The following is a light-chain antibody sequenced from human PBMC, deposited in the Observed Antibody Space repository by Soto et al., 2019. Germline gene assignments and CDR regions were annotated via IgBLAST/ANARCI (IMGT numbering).Light chain of an antibody. CDR2: STN. CDR1: TGAVTSDYY. V-gene: IGLV7-43*01. Sequence: QAVVTQEPSLTVPPGGTVTLTCASSTGAVTSDYYANWFQQKPGQVPTTLIYSTNNRHSWTPARFSGSLLGGKAALTLSGVQPDDEADYYCLLYCDDTGVFGGGTKLTVL. J-gene: IGLJ3*02. CDR3: LLYCDDTGV.